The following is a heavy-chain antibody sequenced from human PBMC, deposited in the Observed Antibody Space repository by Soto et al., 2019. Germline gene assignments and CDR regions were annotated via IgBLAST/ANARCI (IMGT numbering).Heavy chain of an antibody. J-gene: IGHJ6*02. Sequence: GSLRLSCAASGFTFCSYWMHSVRQAQGKGLVWVSRINSDGSSTSYADSVKGRFTISRDNAKNTLYLQMNSLRAEDTAVYYCARERVVVIPYYYGMDVWGQGTTGTVSS. CDR2: INSDGSST. CDR1: GFTFCSYW. CDR3: ARERVVVIPYYYGMDV. V-gene: IGHV3-74*01. D-gene: IGHD3-22*01.